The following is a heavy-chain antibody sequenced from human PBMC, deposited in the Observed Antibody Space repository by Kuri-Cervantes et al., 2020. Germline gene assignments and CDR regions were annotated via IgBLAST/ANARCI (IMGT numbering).Heavy chain of an antibody. CDR3: ARGDYGDYRRPYFFDY. D-gene: IGHD4-17*01. CDR2: INPSGGST. J-gene: IGHJ4*02. V-gene: IGHV1-46*01. Sequence: ASVKVSCKASGYTFTSYYMHWVRQAPGQGLEWMGIINPSGGSTSYAQKFQGRVTMTRDTSTSTVYMELSSLRSEDTAVYYCARGDYGDYRRPYFFDYWGQGTLVTVSS. CDR1: GYTFTSYY.